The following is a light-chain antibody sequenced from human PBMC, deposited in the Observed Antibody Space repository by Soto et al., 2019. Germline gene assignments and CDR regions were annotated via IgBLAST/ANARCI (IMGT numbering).Light chain of an antibody. Sequence: EIVMTQSPATLSVSPGERATLSCRASQSVSSNLAWYQQKPGQAPRLLLYGASTRATGFPARFSGSGSGTEFTLTINNLQSEDFAVYYCKQYDNWPPLTFGQGTRLEIK. V-gene: IGKV3-15*01. CDR2: GAS. CDR3: KQYDNWPPLT. CDR1: QSVSSN. J-gene: IGKJ5*01.